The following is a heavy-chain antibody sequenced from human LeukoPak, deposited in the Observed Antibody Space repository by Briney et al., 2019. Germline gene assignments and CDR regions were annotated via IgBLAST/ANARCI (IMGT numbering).Heavy chain of an antibody. CDR3: ARPHCGGGSCYLDY. V-gene: IGHV3-53*01. D-gene: IGHD2-15*01. CDR2: IYSGGST. Sequence: GGSLRLSCAASGFTVSSNYMSWVRQAPGKGLEWVSVIYSGGSTYYADSVKGRFTISRYNSKNTLYLQMNNLRAEDAAVYYCARPHCGGGSCYLDYWGQGTLVTVSS. CDR1: GFTVSSNY. J-gene: IGHJ4*02.